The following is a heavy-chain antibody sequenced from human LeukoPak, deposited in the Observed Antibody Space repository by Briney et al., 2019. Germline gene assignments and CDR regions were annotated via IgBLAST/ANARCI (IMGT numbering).Heavy chain of an antibody. CDR3: ATLRPRGYCSSTSCYL. J-gene: IGHJ4*02. V-gene: IGHV4-34*01. D-gene: IGHD2-2*03. Sequence: SETLSLTCAVYGESFSGYYWSWIRQPPGKGVEWIGEINHSGSTNYNPSLKSRVTISVDTSKNQFSLKLSSVTAADTAVYYCATLRPRGYCSSTSCYLWGQGTLVTVSS. CDR2: INHSGST. CDR1: GESFSGYY.